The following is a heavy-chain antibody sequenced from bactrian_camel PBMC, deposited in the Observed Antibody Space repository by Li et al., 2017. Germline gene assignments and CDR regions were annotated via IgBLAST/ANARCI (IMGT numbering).Heavy chain of an antibody. CDR3: AAGRWAPYGDRIDPSAYDS. D-gene: IGHD6*01. CDR2: SATGGGFT. V-gene: IGHV3S54*01. CDR1: GRVSGGYC. Sequence: HVQLVESGGGSVHSGGSLRLSCAANGRVSGGYCMGWFRQAPGKEREGVAASATGGGFTYYADSVKGRFTISRDPAKNTHFLQMNSLKPEDTAMYYCAAGRWAPYGDRIDPSAYDSWGQGTQVTVS. J-gene: IGHJ6*01.